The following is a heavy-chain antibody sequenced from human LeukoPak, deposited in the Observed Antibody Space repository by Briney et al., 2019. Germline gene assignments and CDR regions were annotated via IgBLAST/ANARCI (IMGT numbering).Heavy chain of an antibody. D-gene: IGHD2-2*01. CDR3: AKPRHCSTSTCASAAFDV. Sequence: PGGSLRLSCAASGFTFSSNALHWVRQAPGKGLEWVAVIANDGSGKFYADSVKGRFTISRDNFKDTLYLQMNSLRTEDTAVYYCAKPRHCSTSTCASAAFDVWGQGTMVTVSS. V-gene: IGHV3-30-3*02. J-gene: IGHJ3*01. CDR2: IANDGSGK. CDR1: GFTFSSNA.